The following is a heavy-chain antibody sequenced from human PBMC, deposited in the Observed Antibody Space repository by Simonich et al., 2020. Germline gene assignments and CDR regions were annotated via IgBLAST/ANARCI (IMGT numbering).Heavy chain of an antibody. V-gene: IGHV3-30*07. CDR3: ARDHLDSGSYYFDY. D-gene: IGHD1-26*01. CDR2: ISYDGRKK. CDR1: GFTFSSYA. J-gene: IGHJ4*02. Sequence: QVQLVESGGGVVQPGRSLRLSCAASGFTFSSYAMHWVRQAPGKGREGVGVISYDGRKKYDADSVKGRFTISRDNSKNTRYLQMNSLRAEDTAVYYCARDHLDSGSYYFDYWGQGTLVTVSS.